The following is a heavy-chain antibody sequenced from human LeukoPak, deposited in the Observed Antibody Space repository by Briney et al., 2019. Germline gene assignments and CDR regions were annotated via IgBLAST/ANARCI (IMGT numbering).Heavy chain of an antibody. Sequence: GGSLRLSCAASGFTFSSYWMHWVRQAPGKGLVWVSSIDSDGSTTNYADSVKGRFSISRFNAKETLYLQMNSLRVEDTALYCCARGAVDIYIWGTGTFVTVSS. CDR3: ARGAVDIYI. D-gene: IGHD3-9*01. CDR2: IDSDGSTT. J-gene: IGHJ3*02. V-gene: IGHV3-74*01. CDR1: GFTFSSYW.